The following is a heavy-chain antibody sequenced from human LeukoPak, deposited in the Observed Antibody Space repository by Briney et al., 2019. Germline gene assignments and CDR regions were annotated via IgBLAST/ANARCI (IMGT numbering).Heavy chain of an antibody. CDR3: VRQDSNYDQLDY. CDR1: GGSVYISSSY. D-gene: IGHD4-11*01. CDR2: IYYSGST. V-gene: IGHV4-39*01. J-gene: IGHJ4*02. Sequence: ASETLSLTCTVSGGSVYISSSYWGWIRQPPGKGPEWIASIYYSGSTYYNPSLKSPVTISVDTSKNQFSLKLSSVTAADTAVYYCVRQDSNYDQLDYWGQGILVTVSS.